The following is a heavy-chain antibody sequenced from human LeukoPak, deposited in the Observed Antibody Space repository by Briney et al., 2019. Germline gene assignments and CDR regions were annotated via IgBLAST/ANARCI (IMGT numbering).Heavy chain of an antibody. V-gene: IGHV1-69*04. CDR2: IIPILGIA. CDR1: GGTFSSYA. CDR3: ARGSEGLGELLPNWFDP. D-gene: IGHD3-10*01. J-gene: IGHJ5*02. Sequence: SMKVSCKASGGTFSSYAISWVRQAPGQGLEWMGRIIPILGIANYAQKFQGRVTITADKSTSTAYMELSSLRSEDTAVYYCARGSEGLGELLPNWFDPWGQGTLVTVSS.